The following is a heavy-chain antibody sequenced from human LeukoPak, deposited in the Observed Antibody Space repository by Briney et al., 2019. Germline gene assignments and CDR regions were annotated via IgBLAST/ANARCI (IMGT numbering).Heavy chain of an antibody. CDR2: IYHSGST. J-gene: IGHJ4*02. Sequence: SETLSLTCAVSGGSISSGGYSWSWIRQPPGKGLEWIGYIYHSGSTYYNPSLKSPVTISVDRSKNQFSLKLSSVTAAGTAVYYCARGRDILTGYYFDYWGQGTLVTVSS. CDR1: GGSISSGGYS. D-gene: IGHD3-9*01. V-gene: IGHV4-30-2*01. CDR3: ARGRDILTGYYFDY.